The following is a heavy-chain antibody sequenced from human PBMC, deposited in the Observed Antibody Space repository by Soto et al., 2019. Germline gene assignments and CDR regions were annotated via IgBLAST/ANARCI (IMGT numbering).Heavy chain of an antibody. Sequence: EVQLLESGGGLVQPGGSLRLSCVASGFSFSGYAMSWVRQAPGKGLVWVSSITGTGVSIYYADSVRGRFTISRDNSKNTLYLQMSSLRADDAARYYCAKDAIPYSISYDLDHWGRGALVTVSS. J-gene: IGHJ4*02. V-gene: IGHV3-23*01. CDR3: AKDAIPYSISYDLDH. D-gene: IGHD6-6*01. CDR2: ITGTGVSI. CDR1: GFSFSGYA.